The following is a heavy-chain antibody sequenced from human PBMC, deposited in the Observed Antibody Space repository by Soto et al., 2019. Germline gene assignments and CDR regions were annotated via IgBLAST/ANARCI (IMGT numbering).Heavy chain of an antibody. CDR2: IYYSGST. J-gene: IGHJ6*03. D-gene: IGHD6-19*01. CDR3: ARVVAGIDYYYMDV. Sequence: PSETLSLTCTVSGGSISSYYWSWIRQPPGKGLEWIGYIYYSGSTNYNPSLKSRVTISVDTSKNQFSLKLSSVTAADTAVYYCARVVAGIDYYYMDVWGKGTTVTVSS. CDR1: GGSISSYY. V-gene: IGHV4-59*01.